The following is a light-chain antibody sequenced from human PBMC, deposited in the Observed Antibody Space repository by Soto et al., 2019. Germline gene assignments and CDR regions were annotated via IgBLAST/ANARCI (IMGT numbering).Light chain of an antibody. CDR1: QSVSNNY. Sequence: EIVLTQSPGTLSLSPGERATLSCSTSQSVSNNYLAWYQQKPGQAPRLLIYGASSRATGIPDRFSGSGSGTDFTLSISRLEPEDFAVYYCQQYSSLWTFGQGTKVDIK. CDR2: GAS. V-gene: IGKV3-20*01. CDR3: QQYSSLWT. J-gene: IGKJ1*01.